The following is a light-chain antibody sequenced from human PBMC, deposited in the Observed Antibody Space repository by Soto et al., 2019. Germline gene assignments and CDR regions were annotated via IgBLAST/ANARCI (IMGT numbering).Light chain of an antibody. CDR2: DAS. J-gene: IGKJ4*01. CDR3: QQYDNLLT. CDR1: QGINSF. V-gene: IGKV1-33*01. Sequence: IQLTQSPSFLSASVGDRVTITCRASQGINSFLAWYQQKPGKAPKLLIYDASNLETGVPSRFSGSGSGTDFTLSISSLEPEDIATYYCQQYDNLLTFGGGTKVDIK.